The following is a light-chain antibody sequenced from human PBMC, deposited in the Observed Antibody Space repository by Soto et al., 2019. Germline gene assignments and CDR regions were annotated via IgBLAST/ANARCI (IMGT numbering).Light chain of an antibody. V-gene: IGKV1-27*01. J-gene: IGKJ3*01. CDR3: QQYNTAPFP. CDR1: QAVSYY. CDR2: AAS. Sequence: DIQMTQSPSSVSASVGDRVTITCRASQAVSYYLAWYQQKPGKVPKLLIYAASVLQSGVPSRFSGSGSGTEFALTITGLQPEDIATYYWQQYNTAPFPFGPGTKVDLK.